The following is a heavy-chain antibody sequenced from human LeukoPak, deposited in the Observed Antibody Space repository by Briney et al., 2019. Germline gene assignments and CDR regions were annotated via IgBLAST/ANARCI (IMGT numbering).Heavy chain of an antibody. D-gene: IGHD2-2*01. CDR2: INHSGST. V-gene: IGHV4-34*01. CDR3: ARGRPRNIVAVPAAITTHIIFDY. J-gene: IGHJ4*02. Sequence: PSETLSLTCAVYGGSFSGYYWSWIRQPPGKGLEGIGEINHSGSTNYNPSLKSRVTISVDTSKNQFSLKLSSVTAADTAVYYCARGRPRNIVAVPAAITTHIIFDYWGQGTLVTVSS. CDR1: GGSFSGYY.